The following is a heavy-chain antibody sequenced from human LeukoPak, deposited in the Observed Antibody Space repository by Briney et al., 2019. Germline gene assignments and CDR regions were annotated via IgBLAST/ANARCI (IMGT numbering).Heavy chain of an antibody. V-gene: IGHV3-74*01. CDR3: ARVIGGSGSSAGGY. D-gene: IGHD3-10*01. CDR1: GFTFSDYW. CDR2: INTDETRT. J-gene: IGHJ4*02. Sequence: GGSLRLSCAASGFTFSDYWMHWVRQAPGKGLVWVSRINTDETRTNYADSVKGRFTISRDNAKNSLYLQMNSLRAEDTAVYYCARVIGGSGSSAGGYWGQGTLVTVSS.